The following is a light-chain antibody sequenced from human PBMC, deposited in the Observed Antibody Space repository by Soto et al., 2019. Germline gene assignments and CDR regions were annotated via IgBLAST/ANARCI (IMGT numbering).Light chain of an antibody. CDR1: QSVLYSSTNR. Sequence: DIVMTQSPDSLAVSLGERATINCKSSQSVLYSSTNRLAWFQQKPGQPPKLLIYWSSTRKSGVPDRFSGSGSGTDFTLTISSLQAEDVAVYYCQQYYAIPWTFGQGTKVEIK. CDR3: QQYYAIPWT. J-gene: IGKJ1*01. V-gene: IGKV4-1*01. CDR2: WSS.